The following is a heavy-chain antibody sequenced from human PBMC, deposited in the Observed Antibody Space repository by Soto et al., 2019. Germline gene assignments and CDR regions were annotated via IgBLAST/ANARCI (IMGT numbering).Heavy chain of an antibody. CDR3: ARDPPAGSSSWYATRIRQDP. V-gene: IGHV3-23*01. CDR1: GFTFSSYA. Sequence: GGSLRLSCAASGFTFSSYAMSWVRQAPGKGLEWVSAISGSGGSTYYADSVKGRFTISRDNSKNTLYLQMNSLRAEDTAVYYCARDPPAGSSSWYATRIRQDPWGQGTLVTVSS. D-gene: IGHD6-13*01. J-gene: IGHJ5*02. CDR2: ISGSGGST.